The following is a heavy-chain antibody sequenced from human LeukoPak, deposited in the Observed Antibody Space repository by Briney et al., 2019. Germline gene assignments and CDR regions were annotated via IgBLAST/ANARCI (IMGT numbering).Heavy chain of an antibody. J-gene: IGHJ6*02. CDR2: IYYSGST. Sequence: TSETLSLTCTVSGGSISSGGYYWSCIRQHPGKGLEWIGYIYYSGSTYYNPSLKSRVTISVDTSKNQFSLKLSSVTAADTAVYYCARGRYCSSTSCYSYYYGMDVWGQGTTVTVSS. V-gene: IGHV4-31*03. D-gene: IGHD2-2*02. CDR1: GGSISSGGYY. CDR3: ARGRYCSSTSCYSYYYGMDV.